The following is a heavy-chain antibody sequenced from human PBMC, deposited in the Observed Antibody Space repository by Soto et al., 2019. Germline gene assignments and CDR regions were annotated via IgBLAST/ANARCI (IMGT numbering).Heavy chain of an antibody. CDR2: ISYDGSNK. D-gene: IGHD2-2*01. V-gene: IGHV3-30-3*01. Sequence: GGSLRLSCAASGFTFSSYAMHWVRQAPGKGLEWVAVISYDGSNKYYADSVKGRFTISRDNSKNTLYLQMNSLRAEDTAVYYCAREGPGSKSCADCSKEGNGLDYWGQGTLVTVSS. J-gene: IGHJ4*02. CDR3: AREGPGSKSCADCSKEGNGLDY. CDR1: GFTFSSYA.